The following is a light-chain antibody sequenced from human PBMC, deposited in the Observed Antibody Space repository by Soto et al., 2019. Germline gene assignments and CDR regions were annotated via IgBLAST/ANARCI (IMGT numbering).Light chain of an antibody. J-gene: IGKJ5*01. CDR2: GAS. V-gene: IGKV3-15*01. CDR1: QSVSSS. Sequence: EIMMTQSPATLSVSPVERATLSCMASQSVSSSLAWYQQKPGQAPRLLIYGASTRATGIPARFSGSGSGTEFTLTINSLQSEDFAVYYCQQRNIWPPVTFGQGTRLEIK. CDR3: QQRNIWPPVT.